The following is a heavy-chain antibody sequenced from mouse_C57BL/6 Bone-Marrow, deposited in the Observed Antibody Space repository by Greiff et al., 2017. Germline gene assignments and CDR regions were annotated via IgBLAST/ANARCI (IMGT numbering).Heavy chain of an antibody. CDR1: GFTFSSYA. CDR3: ARDSYDGYYWYFDV. V-gene: IGHV5-4*01. CDR2: ISDGGSYT. J-gene: IGHJ1*03. D-gene: IGHD2-3*01. Sequence: EVQVVESGGGLVKPGGSLKLSCAASGFTFSSYAMSWVRQTPEQRLEWVATISDGGSYTYYPDNVKGRFTISRDNAKNNLYLQMSHLKSEDTAMYYCARDSYDGYYWYFDVWGTGTTVTVSS.